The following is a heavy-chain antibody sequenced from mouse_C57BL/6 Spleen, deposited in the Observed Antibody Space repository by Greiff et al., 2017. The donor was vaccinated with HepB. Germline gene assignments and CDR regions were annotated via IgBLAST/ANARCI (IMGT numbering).Heavy chain of an antibody. D-gene: IGHD2-5*01. CDR2: INPSSGYT. Sequence: QVQLKESGAELARPGASVKMSCKASGYNFTSYTMHWVKQRPGQGLEWIGYINPSSGYTKYNQKFKDKATLTADKSSSTAYMQLSSLTSEDSAVYYCASDSNYFDYWGQGTTLTVSS. CDR3: ASDSNYFDY. CDR1: GYNFTSYT. J-gene: IGHJ2*01. V-gene: IGHV1-4*01.